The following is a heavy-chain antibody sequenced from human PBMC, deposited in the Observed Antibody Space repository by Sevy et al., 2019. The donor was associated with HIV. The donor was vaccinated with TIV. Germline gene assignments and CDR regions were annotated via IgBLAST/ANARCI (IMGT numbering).Heavy chain of an antibody. D-gene: IGHD3-10*01. CDR3: GGGGSGDYYYYGVDV. Sequence: GGSLRLSCVGSGFTFRNFGVHWLRQAPGKGLEWLSVVSYDGSSKYYVDSVKGRFIVSRDNSKNTLYLQMNSLRTEDTAVYYGGGGGSGDYYYYGVDVWGQGTTVTVSS. CDR1: GFTFRNFG. V-gene: IGHV3-30*03. J-gene: IGHJ6*02. CDR2: VSYDGSSK.